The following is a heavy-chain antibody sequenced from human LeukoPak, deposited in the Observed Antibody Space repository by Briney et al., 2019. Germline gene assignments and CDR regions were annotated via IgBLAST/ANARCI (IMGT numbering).Heavy chain of an antibody. D-gene: IGHD6-13*01. V-gene: IGHV4-59*01. CDR3: ARDHGYSSSWYLPTHAFDI. Sequence: SETLSLTCTVSGGSISSYYWSWIRQPPGKGLEWIGYIYYSGSASYNPSLKSRVTISVDTSKNQFSLKVRSVTAADTAVYYCARDHGYSSSWYLPTHAFDIWGQGTMVTVSS. CDR2: IYYSGSA. J-gene: IGHJ3*02. CDR1: GGSISSYY.